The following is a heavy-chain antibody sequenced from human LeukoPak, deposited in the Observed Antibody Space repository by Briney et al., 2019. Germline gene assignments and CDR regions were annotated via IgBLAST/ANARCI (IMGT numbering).Heavy chain of an antibody. CDR1: GFTFDDYA. D-gene: IGHD6-19*01. J-gene: IGHJ4*02. V-gene: IGHV3-9*01. CDR3: AKDMGSGWYLFDY. CDR2: ISWNSGSI. Sequence: GRSLRLSCAASGFTFDDYAVHWVRQAPGKGLEWVSGISWNSGSIGYADSVKGRFTISRDNAKNSLYLQMNSLRAEDTALYYCAKDMGSGWYLFDYWGQGTLVTVSS.